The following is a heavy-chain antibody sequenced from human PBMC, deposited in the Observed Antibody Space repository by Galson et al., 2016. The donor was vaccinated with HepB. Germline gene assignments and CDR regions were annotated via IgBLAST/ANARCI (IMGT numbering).Heavy chain of an antibody. Sequence: SVKVSCKASGGTFRNYVINWVRQAPGQGLEWMGRVIPILGMANYAQRFQGRVTITADESTSSAYLELTSLRSEDTAVYFCAIHNSGSYFPPDYWGQGTLVAVSS. V-gene: IGHV1-69*04. CDR2: VIPILGMA. J-gene: IGHJ4*02. CDR1: GGTFRNYV. D-gene: IGHD3-10*01. CDR3: AIHNSGSYFPPDY.